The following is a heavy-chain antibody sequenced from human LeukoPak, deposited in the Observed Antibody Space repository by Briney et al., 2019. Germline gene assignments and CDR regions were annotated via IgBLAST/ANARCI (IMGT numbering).Heavy chain of an antibody. J-gene: IGHJ3*02. CDR2: IIPIFGTA. D-gene: IGHD3-22*01. V-gene: IGHV1-69*06. CDR3: ARPSDSSGYYWPTGSFDI. CDR1: RGTFSSYA. Sequence: SVKVSCKASRGTFSSYAISWVRQAPGQGLEWMGRIIPIFGTANYAQKFQGRVKITADKSTSTAYMELSSLRSEDTAVYYCARPSDSSGYYWPTGSFDIWGQGTMVTVSS.